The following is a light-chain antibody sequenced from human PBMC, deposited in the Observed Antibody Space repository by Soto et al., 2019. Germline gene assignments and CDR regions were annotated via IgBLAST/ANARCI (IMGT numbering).Light chain of an antibody. J-gene: IGKJ1*01. CDR1: QSVSSN. CDR3: HQRQRWPRT. V-gene: IGKV3-15*01. Sequence: EIVLTQSPATLSLSPGERATLSCRASQSVSSNLAWYQQTPGQAPRVVIYDASTRATVIPARFSGSGSGTEFTLTISSLQSEDFAVYYCHQRQRWPRTFGQGTKVDI. CDR2: DAS.